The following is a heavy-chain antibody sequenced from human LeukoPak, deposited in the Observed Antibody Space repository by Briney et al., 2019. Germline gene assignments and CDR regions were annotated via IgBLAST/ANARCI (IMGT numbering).Heavy chain of an antibody. CDR2: ISWNSGSI. J-gene: IGHJ2*01. Sequence: GGSLRLSCAASGFTFDDYAMHWVRQAPGKGLEWVSGISWNSGSIGYADSVKGRFTISRDNGKNSLYLQMNSLRAEDTALYYCARSSTTVTTRFFDLWGRGTLVTVSS. CDR1: GFTFDDYA. D-gene: IGHD4-17*01. V-gene: IGHV3-9*01. CDR3: ARSSTTVTTRFFDL.